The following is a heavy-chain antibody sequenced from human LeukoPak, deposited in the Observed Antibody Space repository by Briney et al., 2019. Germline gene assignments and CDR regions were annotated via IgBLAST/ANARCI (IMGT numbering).Heavy chain of an antibody. CDR1: GGTFSSYA. V-gene: IGHV1-69*13. D-gene: IGHD6-19*01. J-gene: IGHJ6*02. CDR2: IIPILGTA. Sequence: PVASVKVSCKASGGTFSSYAISWVRQAPGQGLEWMGGIIPILGTANYAQKFQGRVTITADESTSTAYMELSSLRSEDTAVYYCASPLGVVAGVREYYYYYGMDVWGQGTTVTVSS. CDR3: ASPLGVVAGVREYYYYYGMDV.